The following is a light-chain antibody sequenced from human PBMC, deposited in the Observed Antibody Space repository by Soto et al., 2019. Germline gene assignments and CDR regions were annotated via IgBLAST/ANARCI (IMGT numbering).Light chain of an antibody. V-gene: IGLV1-40*01. Sequence: QAVVTQPPSVSGAPGQRVTISCTGSSSNIGAVFDVHWYQQVPGTAPKLLIYENTKRPSGVPDRFSGSKSGTSASLAITGLQAEDEADYYGQSYDSGLSGWLFGGGTKLTV. CDR3: QSYDSGLSGWL. CDR1: SSNIGAVFD. CDR2: ENT. J-gene: IGLJ2*01.